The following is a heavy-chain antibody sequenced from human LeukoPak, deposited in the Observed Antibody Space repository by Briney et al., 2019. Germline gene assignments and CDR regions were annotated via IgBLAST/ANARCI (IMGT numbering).Heavy chain of an antibody. CDR3: ARIMITFGGVIAGGGDAFDI. D-gene: IGHD3-16*02. V-gene: IGHV4-34*01. CDR2: INHSGST. CDR1: GGSFSGYY. J-gene: IGHJ3*02. Sequence: SETLSLTCAVYGGSFSGYYWSWIRQPPGKGLEWIGEINHSGSTNYNPSLKSRVTISVDTSKNQFSLKLSSVTAADTAVYYCARIMITFGGVIAGGGDAFDIWGQGTMVTVSS.